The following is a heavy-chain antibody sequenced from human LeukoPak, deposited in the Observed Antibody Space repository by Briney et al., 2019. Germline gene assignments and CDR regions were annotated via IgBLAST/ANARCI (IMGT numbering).Heavy chain of an antibody. CDR2: ISSSSSYI. V-gene: IGHV3-21*01. Sequence: GGSLRLSCAASGFTFSSYSMNWVRQAPGKGLEWVSSISSSSSYIYYADSVKGRFTISRDNAKNSLYLQMNSLRAEDTAVYYCARAAGYGSSWYSGDYWGQGTLVTVSS. CDR1: GFTFSSYS. CDR3: ARAAGYGSSWYSGDY. D-gene: IGHD6-13*01. J-gene: IGHJ4*02.